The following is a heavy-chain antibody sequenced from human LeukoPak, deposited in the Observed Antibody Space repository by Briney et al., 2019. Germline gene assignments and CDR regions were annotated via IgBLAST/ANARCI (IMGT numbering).Heavy chain of an antibody. CDR2: IRYDGSNK. CDR3: AKSLWIFGVVTYH. D-gene: IGHD3-3*01. J-gene: IGHJ5*02. V-gene: IGHV3-30*02. CDR1: GFTFSSYG. Sequence: PGGSLRLSCAASGFTFSSYGMHWVRQAPGKGLEWVAFIRYDGSNKYHADSVKGRFTISRDNSKNTLYLQMNSLRAEDTAVYYCAKSLWIFGVVTYHWGQGTLVTVSS.